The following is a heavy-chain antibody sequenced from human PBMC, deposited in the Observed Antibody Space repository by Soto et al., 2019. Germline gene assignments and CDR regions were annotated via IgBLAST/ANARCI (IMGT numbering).Heavy chain of an antibody. J-gene: IGHJ6*02. CDR2: PYTGGST. CDR3: AREGSGVLLWVGELNNYYYGRDV. Sequence: SAPLSPRRTASGGSSGSYYWNWLKPPAGRGLGWIGRPYTGGSTNYNPHLNSRVTRSVDTSKNQVSLKMSSVRAADTAVYYGAREGSGVLLWVGELNNYYYGRDVWGQGTTVT. V-gene: IGHV4-4*07. D-gene: IGHD3-10*01. CDR1: GGSSGSYY.